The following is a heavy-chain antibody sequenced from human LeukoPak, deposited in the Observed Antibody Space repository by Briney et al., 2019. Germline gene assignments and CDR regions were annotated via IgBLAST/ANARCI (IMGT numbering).Heavy chain of an antibody. CDR3: AKEARYSSSGSGYFDY. Sequence: SRSLRLSCAASGFTFDDYAMHWVRQAPGKGLEWVSGISWNSGSIGYADSVKGRFTISRDNAKNSPYLQMNSLRAEDTALYYCAKEARYSSSGSGYFDYWGQGTLVTVSS. D-gene: IGHD6-13*01. V-gene: IGHV3-9*01. CDR2: ISWNSGSI. CDR1: GFTFDDYA. J-gene: IGHJ4*02.